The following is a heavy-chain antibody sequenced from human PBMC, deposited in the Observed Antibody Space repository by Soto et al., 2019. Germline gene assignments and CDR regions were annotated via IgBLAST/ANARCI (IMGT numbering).Heavy chain of an antibody. CDR2: ISPYTGNT. CDR3: VMVDNYVTPTPQDV. J-gene: IGHJ6*02. V-gene: IGHV1-18*01. CDR1: GYIFVNYG. Sequence: QVQLVQSRDEVKKPGASVKVSCKASGYIFVNYGIAWVRQAPGQGLEWMGWISPYTGNTHSATKIQGRLTMTTDTXASTAYMDLGSLQSDDTAVYYCVMVDNYVTPTPQDVWGQGTTVTVSS. D-gene: IGHD3-16*01.